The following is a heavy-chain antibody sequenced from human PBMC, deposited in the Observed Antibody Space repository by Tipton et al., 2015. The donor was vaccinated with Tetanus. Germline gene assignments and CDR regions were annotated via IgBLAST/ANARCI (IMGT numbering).Heavy chain of an antibody. J-gene: IGHJ4*02. Sequence: SLRLSCEVSGFTFSNYKMNWVRQAPGRGLEWVSSISSTSRYINYADSVKGRFTVSRDNAKNSMFLQMDSLRDDDTAVYFCVSGASLDYWGRGTLVTVSS. D-gene: IGHD6-6*01. CDR3: VSGASLDY. CDR2: ISSTSRYI. V-gene: IGHV3-21*01. CDR1: GFTFSNYK.